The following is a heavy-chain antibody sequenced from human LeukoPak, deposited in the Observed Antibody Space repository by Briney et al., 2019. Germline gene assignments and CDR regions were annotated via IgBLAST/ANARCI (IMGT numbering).Heavy chain of an antibody. CDR2: ISYDGSNK. V-gene: IGHV3-30*18. D-gene: IGHD3-9*01. CDR1: GFTFSSYG. CDR3: AKDSRSFDWSLANPDY. J-gene: IGHJ4*02. Sequence: PGGSLRLSCAASGFTFSSYGMHWVRQAPGKGLVWVAVISYDGSNKYYADSVKGRFTISRDNSKNTLFLQMNSLRAEDTAVYYCAKDSRSFDWSLANPDYWGQGTLVTVSS.